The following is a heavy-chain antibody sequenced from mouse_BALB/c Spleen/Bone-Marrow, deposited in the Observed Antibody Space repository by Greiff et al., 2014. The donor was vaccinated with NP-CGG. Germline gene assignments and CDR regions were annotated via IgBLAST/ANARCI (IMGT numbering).Heavy chain of an antibody. V-gene: IGHV1S29*02. CDR1: GYTFTDYN. J-gene: IGHJ4*01. CDR3: AREGGYYDAMDY. D-gene: IGHD2-2*01. CDR2: IYPYNGGT. Sequence: EVQGVESGPELVKPGASVKISSKASGYTFTDYNMQWVKQSHGKSLEWIGYIYPYNGGTGYNQKFRSKATLTVDSSSSTAYMELRSLTSEDSAVYYCAREGGYYDAMDYWGQGTSVTVSS.